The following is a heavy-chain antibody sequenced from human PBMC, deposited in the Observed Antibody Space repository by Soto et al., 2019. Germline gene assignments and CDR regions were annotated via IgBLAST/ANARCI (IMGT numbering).Heavy chain of an antibody. CDR3: ARDYGFWSGYTDPPNWFDP. CDR1: GFTFSSYW. D-gene: IGHD3-3*01. J-gene: IGHJ5*02. V-gene: IGHV3-7*01. Sequence: GGSLRLSCAASGFTFSSYWMSWVRQAPGKGLEWVANIKQDGSEKYYVDSVKGRFTISRDNAKNSLYLQMNSLRAEDTAVYYCARDYGFWSGYTDPPNWFDPWGQGTLVTVSS. CDR2: IKQDGSEK.